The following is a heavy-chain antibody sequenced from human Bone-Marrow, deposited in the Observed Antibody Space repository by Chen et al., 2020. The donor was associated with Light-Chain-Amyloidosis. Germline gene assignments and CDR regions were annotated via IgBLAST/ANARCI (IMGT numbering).Heavy chain of an antibody. V-gene: IGHV3-74*01. CDR1: GVTLSGYW. J-gene: IGHJ4*02. CDR2: INSDGKST. D-gene: IGHD2-8*02. Sequence: EGSLVESGGGLVQPGGSLRLSCAASGVTLSGYWMHWVRQTPGKGLVWVSRINSDGKSTNYADSLKGRFTISRDNAKNTLYLQMNSLRCEDTAVYYCARCWWGGSCDYWGQGTLVTVSS. CDR3: ARCWWGGSCDY.